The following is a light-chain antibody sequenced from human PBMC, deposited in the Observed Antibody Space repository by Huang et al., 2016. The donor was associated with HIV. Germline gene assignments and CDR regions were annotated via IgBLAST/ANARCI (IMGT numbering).Light chain of an antibody. Sequence: DIVMTQSPDYLAVSLGERATINCKSSQSVLYRSNNKNYLAWYQQKPGEPPKLLIYWASTRESGVPDRFTGSGSGTDFSLTISSLQAEDVAVYYCQQYDTSPWTFGQGTKVEIK. V-gene: IGKV4-1*01. CDR1: QSVLYRSNNKNY. J-gene: IGKJ1*01. CDR3: QQYDTSPWT. CDR2: WAS.